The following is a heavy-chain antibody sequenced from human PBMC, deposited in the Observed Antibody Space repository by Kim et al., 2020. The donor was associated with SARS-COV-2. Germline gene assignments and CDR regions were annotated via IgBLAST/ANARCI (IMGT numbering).Heavy chain of an antibody. CDR3: AKDLGELLSGDS. D-gene: IGHD1-26*01. Sequence: YYTDSVEGRFTIARDNSKSTLFLQMNSLRVEDTAVYYCAKDLGELLSGDSWGQGTLVAVSS. V-gene: IGHV3-23*01. J-gene: IGHJ4*02.